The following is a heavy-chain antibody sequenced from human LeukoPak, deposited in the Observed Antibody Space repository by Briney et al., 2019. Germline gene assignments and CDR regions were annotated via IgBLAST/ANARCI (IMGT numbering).Heavy chain of an antibody. CDR1: GFDFAGYT. CDR2: INSGSDII. Sequence: GGSLKLSCVASGFDFAGYTMTWVRQSPGKGLEWLAYINSGSDIIYYADSVKGRFTISRDNAKNSLYLEMISLRAEHTAVYFCARGRGYCSRTTCWYFDYWGQGTLVTVSS. CDR3: ARGRGYCSRTTCWYFDY. D-gene: IGHD2-2*01. V-gene: IGHV3-48*01. J-gene: IGHJ4*02.